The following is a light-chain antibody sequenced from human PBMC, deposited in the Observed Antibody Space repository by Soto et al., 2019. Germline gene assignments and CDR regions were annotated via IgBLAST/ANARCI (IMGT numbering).Light chain of an antibody. CDR3: QQYDSYSLT. Sequence: DIQMTQSPSTLSASVGDRVTITCRASQSINNWLAWYQQKPGKAPNLLIYKTSILENGVPSRFSGSGSGTEYTLTITSLQPDDFATYHCQQYDSYSLTFCQGTKVE. J-gene: IGKJ1*01. CDR1: QSINNW. CDR2: KTS. V-gene: IGKV1-5*03.